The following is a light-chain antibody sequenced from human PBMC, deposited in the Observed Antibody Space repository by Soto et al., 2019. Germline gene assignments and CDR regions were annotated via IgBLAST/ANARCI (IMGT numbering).Light chain of an antibody. CDR3: QQRSNF. Sequence: EIVLTQSPATLSLSPGERATLSCRASQSVSSYLAWYQQKPGQAPRLLIYDASNKATGIPARFSGSGSRTAFTLTISSLEPEDFAVYYCQQRSNFFGPGTKVDIK. V-gene: IGKV3-11*01. CDR2: DAS. J-gene: IGKJ3*01. CDR1: QSVSSY.